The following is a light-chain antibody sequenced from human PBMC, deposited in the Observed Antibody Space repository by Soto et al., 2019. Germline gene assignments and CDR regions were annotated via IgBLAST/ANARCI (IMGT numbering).Light chain of an antibody. CDR3: QQYGSSRT. V-gene: IGKV3-20*01. CDR1: QSVSSSY. J-gene: IGKJ1*01. Sequence: EIVLTQSPGTLYLSPGERATLSCRASQSVSSSYLAWYQQKPGQAPRLLNYGASSRATGIPDRFSGSGSGTDFTLTISRLEPEDFAVYYCQQYGSSRTFGQGTKEDIK. CDR2: GAS.